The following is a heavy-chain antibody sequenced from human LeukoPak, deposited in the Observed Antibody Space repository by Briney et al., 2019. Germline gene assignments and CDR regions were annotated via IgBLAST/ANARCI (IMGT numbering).Heavy chain of an antibody. CDR2: VSRNGEAT. CDR3: AREMVTAQRYFDY. D-gene: IGHD2-21*02. V-gene: IGHV3-23*01. CDR1: GFTFSSHE. Sequence: GVSLRLSCAASGFTFSSHEMSWVRQAPGKGLEWVAVVSRNGEATDYRGSVKGRLTISRDNSKNMVYLEMNSLRAEDTAIYYCAREMVTAQRYFDYWGQGTLVTVSS. J-gene: IGHJ4*02.